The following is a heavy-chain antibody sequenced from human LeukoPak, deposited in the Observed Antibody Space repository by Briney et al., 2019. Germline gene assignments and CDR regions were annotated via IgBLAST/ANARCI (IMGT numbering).Heavy chain of an antibody. J-gene: IGHJ4*02. V-gene: IGHV5-51*01. CDR2: IYPGDSDI. D-gene: IGHD1-26*01. Sequence: GESLKISCKGSGYRFSSYWIAWVRRMPGKGLEWMGIIYPGDSDIRYSPSFQGQVTISADKSISTAFLQWSSLKASDTAMYYCATSLGSYYGYCDYWGQGTLVTVSS. CDR3: ATSLGSYYGYCDY. CDR1: GYRFSSYW.